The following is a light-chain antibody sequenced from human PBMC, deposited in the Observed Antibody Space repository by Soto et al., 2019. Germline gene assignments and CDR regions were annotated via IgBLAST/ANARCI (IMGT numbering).Light chain of an antibody. J-gene: IGLJ2*01. CDR3: SSHTSSSTHVV. CDR1: SSDVGGYNY. V-gene: IGLV2-14*01. Sequence: QSALTQPASVSGSPGQSITISCTGTSSDVGGYNYVSWYQQHPGKAPKLMIYEVSNRPSGVSNRFSGSKSGNTASLTISGLQAEDEADYYCSSHTSSSTHVVFGGGTKLTVL. CDR2: EVS.